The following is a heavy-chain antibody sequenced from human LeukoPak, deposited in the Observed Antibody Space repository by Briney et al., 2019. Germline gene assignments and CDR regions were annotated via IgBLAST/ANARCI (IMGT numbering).Heavy chain of an antibody. J-gene: IGHJ4*02. CDR3: ARETLIDYAFDY. V-gene: IGHV3-49*04. CDR2: IRSNRNGGTP. CDR1: GFSFGDHA. D-gene: IGHD3-22*01. Sequence: GGSLILSCTASGFSFGDHAMSWVRQAPGKGLEWVGFIRSNRNGGTPEYAASVKGRFRISRDDSRSIAYLQMNSLKIEDTAVYYCARETLIDYAFDYWGQGILVTVSS.